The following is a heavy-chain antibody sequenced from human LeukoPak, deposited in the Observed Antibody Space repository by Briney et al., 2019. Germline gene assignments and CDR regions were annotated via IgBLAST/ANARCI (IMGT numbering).Heavy chain of an antibody. D-gene: IGHD1-26*01. Sequence: ASVKVSCKASGGTFSSYAISWVRQAPGQGLEWMGRIIPILGIANYAQKFQGRVTITADKSTSTAYMELSSLRSEDTAVYYCARYAPVRELLPDRKYYYYGMDVWGQGTTVTVSS. CDR2: IIPILGIA. V-gene: IGHV1-69*04. CDR3: ARYAPVRELLPDRKYYYYGMDV. CDR1: GGTFSSYA. J-gene: IGHJ6*02.